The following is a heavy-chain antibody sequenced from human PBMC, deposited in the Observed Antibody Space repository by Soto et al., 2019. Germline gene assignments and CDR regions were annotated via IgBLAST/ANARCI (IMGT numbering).Heavy chain of an antibody. CDR3: ARSGIAVAGTYYYYGMDV. CDR1: GGSISSYY. J-gene: IGHJ6*02. V-gene: IGHV4-59*01. D-gene: IGHD6-19*01. Sequence: PSETLSLTCNVSGGSISSYYWIWIRQPPGKGLEWIGYIYYSGSTNYNPSLKSRVTISVDTSKNQFSLKLSSVTAADTAVYYCARSGIAVAGTYYYYGMDVWGQGTTVTVSS. CDR2: IYYSGST.